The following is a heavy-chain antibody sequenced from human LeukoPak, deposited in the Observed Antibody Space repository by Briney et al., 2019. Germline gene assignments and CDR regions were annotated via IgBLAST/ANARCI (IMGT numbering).Heavy chain of an antibody. Sequence: GGSLRLSCAASGFTFSSYWMSWVRQAPGKGLEWVANINEDGNEKYCVDSVKGRFIISRDNAKNSLYLQMNSLRAEDTAVYYCATWRSLDYWGQGTLVTVSS. J-gene: IGHJ4*02. CDR3: ATWRSLDY. V-gene: IGHV3-7*01. CDR2: INEDGNEK. D-gene: IGHD3-3*01. CDR1: GFTFSSYW.